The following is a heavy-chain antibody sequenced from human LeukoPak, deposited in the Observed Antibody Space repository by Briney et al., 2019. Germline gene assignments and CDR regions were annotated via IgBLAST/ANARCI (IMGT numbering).Heavy chain of an antibody. CDR2: ISSSSSYI. J-gene: IGHJ5*02. V-gene: IGHV3-21*01. Sequence: GGSLRLSCAASGFTFSSYSMNWVRQAPGKGLEWVSSISSSSSYIYYADSVKGRFTISRDNAKNSLYLQMNSLRAEDTAVYYCAREPLARYFDWFRTHNWFDPWGQGTLVTVSS. CDR1: GFTFSSYS. CDR3: AREPLARYFDWFRTHNWFDP. D-gene: IGHD3-9*01.